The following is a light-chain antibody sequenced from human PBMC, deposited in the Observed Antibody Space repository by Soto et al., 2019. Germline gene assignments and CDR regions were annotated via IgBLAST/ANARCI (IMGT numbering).Light chain of an antibody. V-gene: IGLV2-8*01. Sequence: HSVLTQPPSASGSPGQSVTISCTGTSSDVGGYSFVSWYQQHPGKAPKLILFEVNKRPSGVPDRFSGSKSGNTASLTVSGLLAEDEADYYCSSYAGSTNFYVFGTGTKLTVL. CDR1: SSDVGGYSF. J-gene: IGLJ1*01. CDR2: EVN. CDR3: SSYAGSTNFYV.